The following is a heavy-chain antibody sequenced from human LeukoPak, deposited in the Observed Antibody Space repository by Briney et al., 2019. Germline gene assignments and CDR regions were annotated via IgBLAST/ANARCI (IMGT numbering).Heavy chain of an antibody. D-gene: IGHD3-16*02. V-gene: IGHV3-48*03. CDR3: ARVPAGVIGMKDAFDI. J-gene: IGHJ3*02. CDR2: ISSSGSAI. CDR1: GFTFSSYE. Sequence: GGSLRLSCAASGFTFSSYEMNWVRQAPGKGLEWVSYISSSGSAIYYADSVKGRFTISRHNAKNSLYLQMNSLRAEDTAVYYCARVPAGVIGMKDAFDIWGQGTMVTVSS.